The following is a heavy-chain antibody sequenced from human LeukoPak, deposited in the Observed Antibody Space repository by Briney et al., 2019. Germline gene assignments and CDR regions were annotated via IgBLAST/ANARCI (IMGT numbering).Heavy chain of an antibody. J-gene: IGHJ4*02. D-gene: IGHD2-2*01. Sequence: PGGSLRLSCVASGFIFSDHYMDWVRQAPGKGLEWVAFVRYDETTKFYADSVKGRFTISRDNSKTTLYPQMNSLRAEDTAVYYCAKDVPTAYFDYWGQGTLVTVSS. CDR1: GFIFSDHY. CDR3: AKDVPTAYFDY. CDR2: VRYDETTK. V-gene: IGHV3-30*02.